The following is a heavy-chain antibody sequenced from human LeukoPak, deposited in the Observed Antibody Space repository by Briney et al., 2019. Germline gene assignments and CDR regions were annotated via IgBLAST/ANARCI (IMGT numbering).Heavy chain of an antibody. J-gene: IGHJ4*02. D-gene: IGHD3-16*02. CDR3: ARDRLATSYVWGSYRFDY. CDR1: DYSFSSYG. CDR2: ISAFTGNT. V-gene: IGHV1-18*01. Sequence: ASVKVSCKTSDYSFSSYGFTWVRQAPGQGLEWMGWISAFTGNTTYAQKFQGRVTMTTDTSTSTAYMELRSLRSDDTAVYYCARDRLATSYVWGSYRFDYWGQGTLVTVSS.